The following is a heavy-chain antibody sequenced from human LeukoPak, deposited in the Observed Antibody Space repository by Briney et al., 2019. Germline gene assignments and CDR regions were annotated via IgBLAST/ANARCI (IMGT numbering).Heavy chain of an antibody. D-gene: IGHD5-12*01. CDR2: ISYDGSNK. CDR3: AKDRRGGGYDIDY. Sequence: PGESLRLSCAASGFTFSSYGMHWVRQAPAKGLEWVAVISYDGSNKYYADSVKGRFTISRDSSKNTLDLQVNSLRAEDTAVYHCAKDRRGGGYDIDYWGQGTLVTVSS. CDR1: GFTFSSYG. V-gene: IGHV3-30*18. J-gene: IGHJ4*02.